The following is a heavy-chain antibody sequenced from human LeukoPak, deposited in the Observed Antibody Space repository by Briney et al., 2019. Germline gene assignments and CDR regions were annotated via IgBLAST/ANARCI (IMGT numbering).Heavy chain of an antibody. V-gene: IGHV3-66*01. CDR2: IYSGGST. CDR3: ARDGAGYCSSSRCSGFDY. Sequence: PGGSLRLSCAASGFTVSSTYMSWVRQAPGKGLEWVSVIYSGGSTYYADSVKGRFTISRDKSKNTVYLQMNSLRAEDTAVYYCARDGAGYCSSSRCSGFDYWGQGTLVTVSS. D-gene: IGHD2-15*01. CDR1: GFTVSSTY. J-gene: IGHJ4*02.